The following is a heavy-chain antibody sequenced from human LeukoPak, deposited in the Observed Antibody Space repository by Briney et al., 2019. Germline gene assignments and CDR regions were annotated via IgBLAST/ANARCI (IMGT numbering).Heavy chain of an antibody. CDR2: IYHSGST. D-gene: IGHD3-22*01. CDR3: ARNSVEYYYDSSGYYFDY. V-gene: IGHV4-4*02. J-gene: IGHJ4*02. CDR1: GGSISSSNW. Sequence: PSETLSLTCAVSGGSISSSNWWSWVRRPPGKGLEWIGEIYHSGSTNYNPSLKSRVTISVDKSKNQFSLKLSSVTAADTAVYYCARNSVEYYYDSSGYYFDYWGQGTLVTVSS.